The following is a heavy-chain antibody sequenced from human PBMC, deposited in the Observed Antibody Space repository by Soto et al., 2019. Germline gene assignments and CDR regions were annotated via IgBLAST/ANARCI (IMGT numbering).Heavy chain of an antibody. CDR1: GFTFNNYA. CDR3: AKGRGGSGSLTPRVDF. D-gene: IGHD3-10*01. Sequence: EVQLLESGGGLVQPGGSLRLSCAASGFTFNNYAMTWVRQAPGKGLEWVSAISGGGHTTSYADSVKGRLTVSRDGSKNTLKLQMSSLRAEDTALYYCAKGRGGSGSLTPRVDFWGQGTLVTVSS. V-gene: IGHV3-23*01. CDR2: ISGGGHTT. J-gene: IGHJ4*02.